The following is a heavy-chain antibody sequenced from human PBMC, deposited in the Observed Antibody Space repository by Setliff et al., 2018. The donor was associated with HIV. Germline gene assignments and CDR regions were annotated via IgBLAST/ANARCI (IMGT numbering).Heavy chain of an antibody. CDR2: IYQSGTT. Sequence: PSETLSLTCTVFGYSINSGYYWGWIRQSPGKGLEWIGNIYQSGTTYYNPSLKSRVTISVDTSKNQFSLKLSSVTAADTAIYYCARDANYGSSGYDREYFDYWGQGTLVTVSS. J-gene: IGHJ4*02. D-gene: IGHD5-12*01. CDR1: GYSINSGYY. CDR3: ARDANYGSSGYDREYFDY. V-gene: IGHV4-38-2*02.